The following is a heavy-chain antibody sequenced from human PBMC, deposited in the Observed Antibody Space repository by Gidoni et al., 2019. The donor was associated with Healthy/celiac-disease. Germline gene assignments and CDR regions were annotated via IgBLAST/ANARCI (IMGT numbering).Heavy chain of an antibody. CDR2: IRCSDVST. J-gene: IGHJ4*02. Sequence: VQLLESGGGLVQPGGSLSLSCAAYGFTFSSYAMSWVRQAPGKGLEWVSAIRCSDVSTYYADSVKGLFTISRDNSKNTLYLQINSLSAEDTAVYYCAKCSWAVTSPHLDYWGQGTLVTVSS. V-gene: IGHV3-23*01. CDR3: AKCSWAVTSPHLDY. D-gene: IGHD4-4*01. CDR1: GFTFSSYA.